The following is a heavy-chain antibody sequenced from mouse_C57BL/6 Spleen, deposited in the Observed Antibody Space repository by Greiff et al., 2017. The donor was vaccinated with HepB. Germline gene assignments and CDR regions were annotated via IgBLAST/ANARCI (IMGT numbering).Heavy chain of an antibody. J-gene: IGHJ3*01. Sequence: EVQGVESGGGLVQPGGSLSLSCAASGFTFTDYYMSWVRQPPGKALEWLGFIRNKANGYTTEYSASVKGRFTISRDNSQSILYLQMNALRAEDSATYYCARFHYDGSWFAYWGQGTLVTVSA. D-gene: IGHD1-1*01. V-gene: IGHV7-3*01. CDR2: IRNKANGYTT. CDR3: ARFHYDGSWFAY. CDR1: GFTFTDYY.